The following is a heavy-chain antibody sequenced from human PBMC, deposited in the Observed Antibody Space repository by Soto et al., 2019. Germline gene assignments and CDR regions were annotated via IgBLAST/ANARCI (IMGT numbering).Heavy chain of an antibody. V-gene: IGHV3-13*01. D-gene: IGHD6-19*01. J-gene: IGHJ4*02. CDR2: INIAGDT. Sequence: EVQLVESGGGLEQPGGSLRLSCAASGFTFSSYDMHWFRQATRKALEWVSTINIAGDTYYSDSVKGRFTISRENVKNSLYLQMNSLRAGDTAVYYCARGYRSGYYYFVSWGQGTLVTVSS. CDR3: ARGYRSGYYYFVS. CDR1: GFTFSSYD.